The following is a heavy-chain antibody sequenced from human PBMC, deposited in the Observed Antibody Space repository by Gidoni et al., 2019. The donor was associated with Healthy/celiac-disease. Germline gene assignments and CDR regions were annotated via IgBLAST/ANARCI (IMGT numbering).Heavy chain of an antibody. CDR1: GGSISSGSYY. CDR3: ARDNSVRYDFWSGPLGGMDV. Sequence: QVQLQESGPGLVKPSQTLSLTCTVSGGSISSGSYYWSWIRQPAGKGLEWIGRIYTSGSTNYNPPLKSRVTISVDTSKNQFSLKLSSVTAADTAVYYCARDNSVRYDFWSGPLGGMDVWGQGTTVTVSS. D-gene: IGHD3-3*01. V-gene: IGHV4-61*02. J-gene: IGHJ6*02. CDR2: IYTSGST.